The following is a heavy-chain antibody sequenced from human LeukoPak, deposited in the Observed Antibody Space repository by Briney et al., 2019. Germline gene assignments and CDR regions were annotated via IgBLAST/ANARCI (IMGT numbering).Heavy chain of an antibody. V-gene: IGHV4-39*01. Sequence: SETLSLTCTVSGVSISTYYWTWIRQPPGKGLEWIGSIYYSGSTYYNPSLKSRVTISVDTSKNQFSLKLSSVTAADTAVYYCARHGIVGARFDYWGQGTLVTVSS. CDR3: ARHGIVGARFDY. CDR1: GVSISTYY. D-gene: IGHD1-26*01. J-gene: IGHJ4*02. CDR2: IYYSGST.